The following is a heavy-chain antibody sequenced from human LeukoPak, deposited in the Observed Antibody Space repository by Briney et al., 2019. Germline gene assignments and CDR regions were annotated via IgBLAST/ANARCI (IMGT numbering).Heavy chain of an antibody. CDR1: GVTFSSYG. J-gene: IGHJ3*02. D-gene: IGHD2/OR15-2a*01. CDR3: TTSVFLGLDAFDI. Sequence: GGSLRLSCAASGVTFSSYGMHWVRQAPGKGLEWVGRIKSKTDGGKTDYAAPVKGRFTISRDDTKNTLYLQMNSLKTEHTAVYYCTTSVFLGLDAFDIWGQGTMVTVSS. V-gene: IGHV3-15*01. CDR2: IKSKTDGGKT.